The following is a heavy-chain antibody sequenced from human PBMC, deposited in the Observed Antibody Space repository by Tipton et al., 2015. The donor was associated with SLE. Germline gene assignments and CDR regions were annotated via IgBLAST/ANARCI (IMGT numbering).Heavy chain of an antibody. Sequence: LRLSCTVSGGSISSRDYHWGWIRQPPGKGLEWIGNIYYSGSTYHNPSLKSRFTISLDTSKNQFSLNLSSVTAADTAVYCCAREAVVNSRLHYYYYMDAWGKGTTVTVSS. CDR1: GGSISSRDYH. CDR2: IYYSGST. CDR3: AREAVVNSRLHYYYYMDA. V-gene: IGHV4-39*07. D-gene: IGHD2-21*01. J-gene: IGHJ6*03.